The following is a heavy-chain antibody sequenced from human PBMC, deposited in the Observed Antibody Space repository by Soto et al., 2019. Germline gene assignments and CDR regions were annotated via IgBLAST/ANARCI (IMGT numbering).Heavy chain of an antibody. D-gene: IGHD4-4*01. CDR3: ARAVSPQVTTFYYYYYMDV. CDR2: MNPNSGNT. J-gene: IGHJ6*03. Sequence: QVQLVQSGAEVKEPGASMKVSCKASGYTFTSYDINWVRQATGQGLEWMGWMNPNSGNTGYAQKFQGRVTMTRNTSISTAYMELSSLRSEDTAVYYCARAVSPQVTTFYYYYYMDVWGKGTTVTVSS. V-gene: IGHV1-8*01. CDR1: GYTFTSYD.